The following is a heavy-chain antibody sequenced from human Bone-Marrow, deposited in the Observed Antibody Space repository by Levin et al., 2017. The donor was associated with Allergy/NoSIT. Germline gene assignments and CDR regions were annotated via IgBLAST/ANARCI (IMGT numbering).Heavy chain of an antibody. J-gene: IGHJ2*01. Sequence: SETLSLTCTVSGGSISSGSYYWGWIRQPPGKGPEWIGHIFYSGKTYHNPSLKSRVTMSIDTSKKQFSLNLSSVTAADTAVYYCARRGQWYFDLWGRGTLVTVSS. V-gene: IGHV4-39*01. CDR2: IFYSGKT. CDR1: GGSISSGSYY. CDR3: ARRGQWYFDL.